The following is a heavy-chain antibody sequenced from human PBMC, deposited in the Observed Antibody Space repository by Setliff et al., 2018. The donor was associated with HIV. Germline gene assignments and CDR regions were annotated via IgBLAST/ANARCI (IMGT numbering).Heavy chain of an antibody. CDR1: GGSISSGTYY. Sequence: SETLSLTCTVSGGSISSGTYYWSWIRQPADKGLEWIGRIYASGSTNYNPSLKSRVTISVDTSKNQFSLKLSSVTAADTAVYYCAKERYDSSGYSIDHYGMDVWGQGTTVTVSS. CDR3: AKERYDSSGYSIDHYGMDV. CDR2: IYASGST. D-gene: IGHD3-22*01. V-gene: IGHV4-61*02. J-gene: IGHJ6*02.